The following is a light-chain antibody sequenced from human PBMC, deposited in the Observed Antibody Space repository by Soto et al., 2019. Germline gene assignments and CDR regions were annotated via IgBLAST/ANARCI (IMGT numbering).Light chain of an antibody. J-gene: IGKJ5*01. CDR1: QSISNH. Sequence: DIQMTQSPSSLSASVGDRVTVTCRTSQSISNHLNWYQQKPGEAPKLLIYGSSSLHYGVPSRFSGSGSGSAFTLTISGLQPEDSATYYCQQSFTAPITFGQGTRLEIK. CDR3: QQSFTAPIT. CDR2: GSS. V-gene: IGKV1-39*01.